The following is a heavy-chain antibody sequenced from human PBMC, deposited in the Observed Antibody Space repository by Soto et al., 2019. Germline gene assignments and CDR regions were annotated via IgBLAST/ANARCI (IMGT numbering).Heavy chain of an antibody. Sequence: EVQLLESGGGLVQPGGSLRLSCAASGFTFSSFAMSWARQAPGKGLEWVSIIVATGVTTYYADSVKGRFTISRDNSKNTLYLQMNRLRAEDTAVYFCARSGQLDSWGQGTLVTVSS. CDR3: ARSGQLDS. D-gene: IGHD2-2*01. CDR2: IVATGVTT. CDR1: GFTFSSFA. V-gene: IGHV3-23*01. J-gene: IGHJ4*02.